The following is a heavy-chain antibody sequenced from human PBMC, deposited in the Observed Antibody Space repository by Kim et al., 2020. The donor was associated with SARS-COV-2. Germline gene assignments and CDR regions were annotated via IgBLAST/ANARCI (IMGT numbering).Heavy chain of an antibody. CDR3: ARWATPRYFDY. J-gene: IGHJ4*02. Sequence: GGSLRLSCVVSGLTFTTNGMTWVRQAPGKGLEWVATITDGSGSTTHYADPVKGRFTNSRDNSKKTLYLQMNSLRADDTAIYYCARWATPRYFDYWGQGILVTV. CDR2: ITDGSGST. V-gene: IGHV3-23*01. D-gene: IGHD2-15*01. CDR1: GLTFTTNG.